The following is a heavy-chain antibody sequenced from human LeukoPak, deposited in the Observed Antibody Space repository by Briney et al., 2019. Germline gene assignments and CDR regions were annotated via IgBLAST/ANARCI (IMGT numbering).Heavy chain of an antibody. Sequence: KPGGSLRLPCAASGFTFSNAWMSWVRQAPGKGLEWVGRIKSTTDGGTTDYAAPVKGRFTISRDDSKNTLYLQMNSLKTEDTAVYYCTTDRTSFGVVIDFDYWGQGTRVTVSA. CDR3: TTDRTSFGVVIDFDY. CDR2: IKSTTDGGTT. V-gene: IGHV3-15*01. CDR1: GFTFSNAW. D-gene: IGHD3-3*01. J-gene: IGHJ4*02.